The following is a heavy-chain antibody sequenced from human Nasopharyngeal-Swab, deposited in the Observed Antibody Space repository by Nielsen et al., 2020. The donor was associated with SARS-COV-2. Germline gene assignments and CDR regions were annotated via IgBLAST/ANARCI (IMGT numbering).Heavy chain of an antibody. J-gene: IGHJ4*02. V-gene: IGHV3-23*01. D-gene: IGHD5-12*01. Sequence: GESLKISCAASGFTFSSYAMSWVRQAPGKGLEWVSAISGSGGSTYYADSVKGRFTISRDNSKNTLYLQMNSLRAEDTAVYYCAKGGAGYSGHDDYWGQGTLVTVSS. CDR1: GFTFSSYA. CDR3: AKGGAGYSGHDDY. CDR2: ISGSGGST.